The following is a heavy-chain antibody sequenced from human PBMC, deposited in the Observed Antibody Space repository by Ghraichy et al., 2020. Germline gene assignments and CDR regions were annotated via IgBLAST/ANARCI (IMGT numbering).Heavy chain of an antibody. CDR3: ASLRVPGDFDY. D-gene: IGHD3-10*01. CDR1: GGTITSASYY. CDR2: IYYSGDT. J-gene: IGHJ4*02. V-gene: IGHV4-39*01. Sequence: ESLNITCNVSGGTITSASYYWAWIRQPPGMWLEWIGNIYYSGDTYYNSSLKSRVTMSIDSSKNQFSLRLHSVTAPDTAVYFCASLRVPGDFDYWGQGTLVTVSS.